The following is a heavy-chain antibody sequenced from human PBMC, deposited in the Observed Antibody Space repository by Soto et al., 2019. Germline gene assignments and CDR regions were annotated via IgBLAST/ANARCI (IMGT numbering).Heavy chain of an antibody. Sequence: PWGSLRLSCAASGFTFSNYCMEWVRQAPGKGLVCVSRINSDGSTTIYADSVKGRFTISRDNAKNTLYLQMNSLGADDTAVYFCAKDEGYVSTWGQGTLVTVSS. D-gene: IGHD6-13*01. J-gene: IGHJ5*02. V-gene: IGHV3-74*01. CDR3: AKDEGYVST. CDR1: GFTFSNYC. CDR2: INSDGSTT.